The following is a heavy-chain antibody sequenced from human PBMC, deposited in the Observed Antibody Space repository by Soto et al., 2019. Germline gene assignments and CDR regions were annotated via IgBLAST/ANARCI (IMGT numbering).Heavy chain of an antibody. CDR3: ARIWRSPTQPYTD. D-gene: IGHD3-3*01. V-gene: IGHV1-69*13. J-gene: IGHJ3*01. CDR1: GGTFSSYA. Sequence: SVKVSCKASGGTFSSYAISWVRQAPGQGLEWMGGIIPIFGTANYAQKFQGRVTITADESASTAYMELSSLRSEDTAVYYCARIWRSPTQPYTDWGQGTMVTVSS. CDR2: IIPIFGTA.